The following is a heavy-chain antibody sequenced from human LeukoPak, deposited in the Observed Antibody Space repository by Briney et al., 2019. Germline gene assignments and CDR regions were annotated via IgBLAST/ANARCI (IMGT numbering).Heavy chain of an antibody. V-gene: IGHV4-34*01. Sequence: KPSETLSLTCAVYGGSFSGYYWSWIRQPPGKGLEWIGEINHSGSTNYNPSLKSRVTISVDTSKNQFSLKLSSVTAADTAVYYCARGLSFRIAVAGTMFDYWGQGTLVTVSS. J-gene: IGHJ4*02. CDR1: GGSFSGYY. D-gene: IGHD6-19*01. CDR3: ARGLSFRIAVAGTMFDY. CDR2: INHSGST.